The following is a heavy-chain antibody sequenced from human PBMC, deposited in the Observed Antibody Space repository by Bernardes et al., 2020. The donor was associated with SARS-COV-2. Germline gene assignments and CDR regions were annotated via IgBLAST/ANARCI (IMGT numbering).Heavy chain of an antibody. Sequence: GGSLRLSCVASRFPFGDYWMHWVRQVPGKGLVWVSRINSDATTTNYADSVKGRFTISRDNAKSTLYLQMSSLSADDTAVYYCTRGPVSGYGSFGVWGQGTLVTVSS. V-gene: IGHV3-74*01. D-gene: IGHD3-22*01. CDR1: RFPFGDYW. CDR2: INSDATTT. J-gene: IGHJ4*02. CDR3: TRGPVSGYGSFGV.